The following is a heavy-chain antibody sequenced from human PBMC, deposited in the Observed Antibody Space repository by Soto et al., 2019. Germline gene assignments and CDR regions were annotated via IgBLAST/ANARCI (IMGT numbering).Heavy chain of an antibody. CDR3: AREMTGYQYYFDY. V-gene: IGHV4-59*01. CDR2: IHYTGST. Sequence: QVQLQESGPGLVKPSETLSLTCTVSGGSISSYYWTWIRQPPGKGLEWIGYIHYTGSTSYNPSLTSRVTIPLDASRNQFSLKLSSMTAADTAVYYCAREMTGYQYYFDYWGQGTLVTVSS. D-gene: IGHD3-9*01. J-gene: IGHJ4*02. CDR1: GGSISSYY.